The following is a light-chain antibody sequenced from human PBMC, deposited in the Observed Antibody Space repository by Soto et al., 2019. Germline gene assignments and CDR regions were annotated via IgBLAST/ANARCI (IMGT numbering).Light chain of an antibody. CDR3: QQQDNWPPWT. V-gene: IGKV3-15*01. J-gene: IGKJ1*01. Sequence: EIVMTQSPATLSVSPGERATLSCRASQSVSSNLAWYQQKPGQAPRLLMYGASTRATSIPDRFSGSGSGTEVSLTISSLQSEDDAVYYCQQQDNWPPWTFGEGTKVEIK. CDR1: QSVSSN. CDR2: GAS.